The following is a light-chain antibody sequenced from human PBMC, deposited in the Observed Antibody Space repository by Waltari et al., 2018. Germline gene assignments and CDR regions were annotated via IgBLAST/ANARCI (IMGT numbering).Light chain of an antibody. J-gene: IGKJ2*01. V-gene: IGKV3-20*01. Sequence: EIVLTQSPGTLSLSPGERATLSCRTSQRLTKNYLAWYQQKPGQAPRLLIYGASSRAAGIPDRFRGSGSGTDFTLTISRLEPEDFAVYYCQQYGSSVLYTFGQGTKLEIK. CDR1: QRLTKNY. CDR2: GAS. CDR3: QQYGSSVLYT.